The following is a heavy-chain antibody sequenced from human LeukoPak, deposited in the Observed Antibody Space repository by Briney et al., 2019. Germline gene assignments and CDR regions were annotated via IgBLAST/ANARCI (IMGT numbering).Heavy chain of an antibody. CDR2: ISGSGGST. CDR3: AKDTRYSGSYYFVFDY. J-gene: IGHJ4*02. V-gene: IGHV3-23*01. D-gene: IGHD1-26*01. CDR1: GFTFSSYA. Sequence: LAGGSLRLSCAASGFTFSSYAMSWVRQAPGKGLEWVSAISGSGGSTYYADSVKGRFTISRDNSKNTLYLQMNSLRAEDTAVYYCAKDTRYSGSYYFVFDYWGQGTLVTVSS.